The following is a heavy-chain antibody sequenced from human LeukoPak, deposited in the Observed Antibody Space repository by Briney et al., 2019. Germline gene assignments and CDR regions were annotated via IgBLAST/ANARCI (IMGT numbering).Heavy chain of an antibody. Sequence: GASVKVSCKASGYTFTGYYMHWVRQAPGQGLEWMGWINPNSGGTNYAQKFQGRVTMTRDTSISTAYMELSRLRSDDTAVYYCATTSVAVAGAPDAFDIWGQGTMVTVSS. CDR3: ATTSVAVAGAPDAFDI. D-gene: IGHD6-19*01. CDR1: GYTFTGYY. J-gene: IGHJ3*02. V-gene: IGHV1-2*02. CDR2: INPNSGGT.